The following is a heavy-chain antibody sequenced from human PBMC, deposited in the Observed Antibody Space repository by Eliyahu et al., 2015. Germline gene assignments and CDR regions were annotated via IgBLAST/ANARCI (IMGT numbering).Heavy chain of an antibody. D-gene: IGHD5-12*01. CDR2: IYYTGNT. V-gene: IGHV4-59*01. CDR3: TRVSFRGYDDY. CDR1: GDSISNYY. J-gene: IGHJ4*02. Sequence: QVQLHESGPGLVRPSETLSLICSVSGDSISNYYWGWIRQPPGRELEWVGYIYYTGNTNYNPSLKSRVTISMDTSKNQISLNVTSVTAADTAVYYCTRVSFRGYDDYWAQGTLVAVSS.